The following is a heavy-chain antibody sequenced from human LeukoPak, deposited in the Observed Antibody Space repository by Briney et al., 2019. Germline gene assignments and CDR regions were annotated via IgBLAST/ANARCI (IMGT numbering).Heavy chain of an antibody. J-gene: IGHJ3*02. CDR1: GFSFSNYG. CDR2: MQYDGSVE. Sequence: GGSLRLSCVASGFSFSNYGTHWVRQAPGKGLEWVTFMQYDGSVEFYADSVKGRFTISRDNSKNTLYLQMNSLRAEDTAVYYCARDVPGRGGAFDIWGQGTMVTVPS. V-gene: IGHV3-30*02. CDR3: ARDVPGRGGAFDI.